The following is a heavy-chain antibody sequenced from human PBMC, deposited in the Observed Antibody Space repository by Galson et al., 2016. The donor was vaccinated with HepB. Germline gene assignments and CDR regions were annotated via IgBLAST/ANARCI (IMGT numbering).Heavy chain of an antibody. CDR3: ADSFEQYFDS. V-gene: IGHV4-39*01. Sequence: ETLSLTCTVSGGSVSRSNYYWGWVRQPPGKGLEWIGSLHHDGTTYYNPSLKSRVTISVDTSRNQFPLKLSSVTAADTAVYYCADSFEQYFDSWGRGTLVTVSS. CDR2: LHHDGTT. D-gene: IGHD2/OR15-2a*01. CDR1: GGSVSRSNYY. J-gene: IGHJ4*02.